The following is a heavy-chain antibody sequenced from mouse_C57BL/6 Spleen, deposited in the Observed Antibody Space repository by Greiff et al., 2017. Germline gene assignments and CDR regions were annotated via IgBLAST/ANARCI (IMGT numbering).Heavy chain of an antibody. Sequence: VQLQQSGAELVKPGASVKVSCKASGYAFTSYWMDWVKQRPGRGLEWIGVINPGSGGTNYNEKFKGKATLTADKSSSTAYMQLSSRTSEDSAVFCCARSGGKDWDFDYWGQGTTLTVSS. CDR3: ARSGGKDWDFDY. CDR1: GYAFTSYW. CDR2: INPGSGGT. V-gene: IGHV1-54*01. D-gene: IGHD3-1*01. J-gene: IGHJ2*01.